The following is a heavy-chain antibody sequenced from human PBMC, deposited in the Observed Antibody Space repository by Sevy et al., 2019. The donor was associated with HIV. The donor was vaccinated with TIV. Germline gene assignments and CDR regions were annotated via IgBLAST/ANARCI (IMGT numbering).Heavy chain of an antibody. J-gene: IGHJ5*02. CDR3: ARETRSYSSGWYGSTGENWFDP. D-gene: IGHD6-19*01. Sequence: GGSLRLSCAASGFTFSNYGMHWVRQAPGKGLEWVAVIWYDGSNKYYADSVKGRFTISRDNSKNTLYLQMNSLRVEDTAVYYCARETRSYSSGWYGSTGENWFDPWGQGTLVTVSS. CDR2: IWYDGSNK. CDR1: GFTFSNYG. V-gene: IGHV3-33*01.